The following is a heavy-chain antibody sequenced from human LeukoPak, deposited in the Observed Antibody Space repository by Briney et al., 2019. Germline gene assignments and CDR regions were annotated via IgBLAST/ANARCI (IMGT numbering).Heavy chain of an antibody. Sequence: GGSLRLSCAASGFSFSNHWMHWVRQAPGEGLVWVSRINSDMSSTNYADSVKGRFTISRDNAKNTLYLQMNSLRAEDTAVYYCARDIAVSGNYFDYWGQGTLVTVSS. J-gene: IGHJ4*02. D-gene: IGHD6-19*01. CDR2: INSDMSST. CDR3: ARDIAVSGNYFDY. V-gene: IGHV3-74*01. CDR1: GFSFSNHW.